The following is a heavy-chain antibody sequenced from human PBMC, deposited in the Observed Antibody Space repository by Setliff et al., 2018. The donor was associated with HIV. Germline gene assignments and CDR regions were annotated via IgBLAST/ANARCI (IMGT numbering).Heavy chain of an antibody. J-gene: IGHJ4*02. Sequence: ASVKVSCKASGGTFSSYAISWVRQAPGQGLEWMGGIVPILGIANYAQKFQGRVTITADKSTSTAYMELSSLRSEDTAVYYCARESYYGSGSLDYFDYWGQGTLVTVSS. CDR1: GGTFSSYA. D-gene: IGHD3-10*01. V-gene: IGHV1-69*10. CDR2: IVPILGIA. CDR3: ARESYYGSGSLDYFDY.